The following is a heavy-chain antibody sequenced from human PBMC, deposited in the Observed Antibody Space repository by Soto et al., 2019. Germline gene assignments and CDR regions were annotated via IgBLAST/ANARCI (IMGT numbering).Heavy chain of an antibody. CDR3: ARDERIAVAGTDN. CDR1: GFTFDDFA. D-gene: IGHD6-19*01. Sequence: EVQLVESGGDLVQPGRSLRLSCVTSGFTFDDFAMHWVRQAPGKGLEWVSSISGPGGSTYYADSVKGRFTISRDNSKNTLYLQMNSLRAEDTALYYCARDERIAVAGTDNWGQGILVTVTS. V-gene: IGHV3-23*04. J-gene: IGHJ4*02. CDR2: ISGPGGST.